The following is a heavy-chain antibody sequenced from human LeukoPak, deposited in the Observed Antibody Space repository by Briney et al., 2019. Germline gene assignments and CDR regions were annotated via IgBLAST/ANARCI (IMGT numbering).Heavy chain of an antibody. D-gene: IGHD3-9*01. V-gene: IGHV3-21*01. CDR3: ARCILTGYYNDY. CDR2: ISSSSSYI. CDR1: GFTFSSYS. J-gene: IGHJ4*02. Sequence: GGSLRLSCAASGFTFSSYSMNWVRQAPGKRLEWVSSISSSSSYIYYADSVKGRFTIPRDNAKNSLYPQMNSLRAEDTAVYYCARCILTGYYNDYWGQGTLVTVSS.